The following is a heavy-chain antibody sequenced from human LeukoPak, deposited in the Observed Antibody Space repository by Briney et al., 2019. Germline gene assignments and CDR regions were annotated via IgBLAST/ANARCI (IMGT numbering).Heavy chain of an antibody. CDR3: GMSGARVPLQHDACAV. CDR1: GYSFTSYC. V-gene: IGHV5-51*01. D-gene: IGHD1-26*01. CDR2: IYPGDSGP. J-gene: IGHJ3*01. Sequence: GESLKISCKVSGYSFTSYCIGWVRQMPGKGLEWMGIIYPGDSGPTYSPSFQGQVTISVDKSINTAYLQWSSLQASDTAMYYWGMSGARVPLQHDACAVSVQGTMATVS.